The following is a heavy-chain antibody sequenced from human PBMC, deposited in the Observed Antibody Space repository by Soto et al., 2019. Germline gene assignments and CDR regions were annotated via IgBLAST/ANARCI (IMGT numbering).Heavy chain of an antibody. J-gene: IGHJ5*02. D-gene: IGHD7-27*01. CDR1: YGSSSSGGYS. Sequence: TSQMLSVTCAVAYGSSSSGGYSWSWIRQPPGKGLEWIGYIYHSGSTYYNPSLKSRVTISVDRSKNQFSLKLSSVTAADTAVYYCARVPGPWGQGTLVTVSS. V-gene: IGHV4-30-2*01. CDR2: IYHSGST. CDR3: ARVPGP.